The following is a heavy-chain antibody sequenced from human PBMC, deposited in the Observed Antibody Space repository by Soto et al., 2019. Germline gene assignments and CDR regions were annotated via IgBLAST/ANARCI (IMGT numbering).Heavy chain of an antibody. CDR2: ISSSSSTI. CDR3: ARDGVTVTTSNAFDI. V-gene: IGHV3-48*02. CDR1: GFTFSSYS. J-gene: IGHJ3*02. D-gene: IGHD4-17*01. Sequence: PGGSLRLSCAASGFTFSSYSMNWVRQAPGKGLEWVSYISSSSSTIYYADSVKGRFTISRDNAKNSLYLQMNSLRDEDTAVYYCARDGVTVTTSNAFDIWGQGTMVTVSS.